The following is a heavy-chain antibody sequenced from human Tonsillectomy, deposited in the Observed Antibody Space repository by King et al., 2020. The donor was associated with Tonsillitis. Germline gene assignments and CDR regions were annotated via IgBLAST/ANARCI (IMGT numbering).Heavy chain of an antibody. J-gene: IGHJ4*02. CDR1: GFDFSSYG. CDR2: ISFDASRE. Sequence: VQLVESGGGVVQPGGSLRLSCASSGFDFSSYGMHWVRQAPGKGLEWVAVISFDASRENYADSVKGRFTISRDNSKNTLYLQMNSLRAEDTAVYYCGRERLYSSDWGIDYWGQGSLVTVSS. V-gene: IGHV3-33*05. D-gene: IGHD6-19*01. CDR3: GRERLYSSDWGIDY.